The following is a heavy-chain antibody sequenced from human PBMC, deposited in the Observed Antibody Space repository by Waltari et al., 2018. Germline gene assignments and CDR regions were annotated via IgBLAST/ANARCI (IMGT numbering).Heavy chain of an antibody. Sequence: EVQLVESGGGLVQPGGSLRLSCAASGFTFSSYAMRWVRQAPGKGLEWVSAISGSGGSTYYADSGKGRFTIARDNSKNTLYLQMNSLRAEDTAVYYCASAKPDYYDSSGYTQLDYWGQGTLVTVSS. CDR2: ISGSGGST. D-gene: IGHD3-22*01. J-gene: IGHJ4*02. CDR1: GFTFSSYA. V-gene: IGHV3-23*04. CDR3: ASAKPDYYDSSGYTQLDY.